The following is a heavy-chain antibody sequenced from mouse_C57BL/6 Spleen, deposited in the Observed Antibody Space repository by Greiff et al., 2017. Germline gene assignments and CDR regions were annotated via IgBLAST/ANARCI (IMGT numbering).Heavy chain of an antibody. CDR3: ARLRGYFDY. CDR1: GFTFSDYG. CDR2: ISSGSSTI. V-gene: IGHV5-17*01. J-gene: IGHJ2*01. Sequence: DVKLVESGGGLVKPGGSLKLSCAASGFTFSDYGMHWVRQAPEKGLEWVAYISSGSSTIYYADTVKGRFTVSRDNAKNTLFLHMNSLRSEDTAMYYCARLRGYFDYWGQGTTLTVSS.